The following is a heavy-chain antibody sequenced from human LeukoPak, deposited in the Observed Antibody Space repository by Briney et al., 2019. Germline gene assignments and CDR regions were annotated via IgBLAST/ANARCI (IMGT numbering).Heavy chain of an antibody. D-gene: IGHD3-3*01. Sequence: GGSLRLSCAASGFTFSSYGMHWVRQAPGKGLEWVAVISYDGSNKYYADSVKGRFTISRDNSKNTLYLQMNSLRVEDTAVYYCAKIGRKYDFWTGFYEEEVDYMDVWGKGTTVTVSS. J-gene: IGHJ6*03. CDR2: ISYDGSNK. CDR1: GFTFSSYG. CDR3: AKIGRKYDFWTGFYEEEVDYMDV. V-gene: IGHV3-30*18.